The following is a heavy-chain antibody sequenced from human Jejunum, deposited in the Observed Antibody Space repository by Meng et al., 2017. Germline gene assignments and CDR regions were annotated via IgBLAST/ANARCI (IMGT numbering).Heavy chain of an antibody. CDR1: GFTFSSYW. CDR2: ITTDGSTT. V-gene: IGHV3-74*01. J-gene: IGHJ4*02. CDR3: ARDMGSGVPSGY. D-gene: IGHD3-10*01. Sequence: GGSLRLSCSASGFTFSSYWMHWVRQAPGKGLVWVSLITTDGSTTSYADSVKGRFTISRDNAKNTLYLQMNSLRAEDTAVYYCARDMGSGVPSGYWGQGT.